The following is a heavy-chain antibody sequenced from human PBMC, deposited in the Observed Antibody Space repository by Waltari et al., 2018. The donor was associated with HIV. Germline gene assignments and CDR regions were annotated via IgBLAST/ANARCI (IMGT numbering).Heavy chain of an antibody. J-gene: IGHJ5*02. D-gene: IGHD1-26*01. CDR2: SKQDESGK. Sequence: EVQLVESGGGLVQPGGSLRLSCAASGFTFSIYWMSWLRQAPGKGLGWWANSKQDESGKHYADYVRGRFTSSRDNTKNSLYLQMNSLRAEDTAVYYCAKYSGSYWGAHNWFDPWGQGTLVTVSS. CDR1: GFTFSIYW. CDR3: AKYSGSYWGAHNWFDP. V-gene: IGHV3-7*01.